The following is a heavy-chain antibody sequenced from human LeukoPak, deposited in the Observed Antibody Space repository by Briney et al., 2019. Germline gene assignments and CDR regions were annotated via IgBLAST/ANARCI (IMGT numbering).Heavy chain of an antibody. V-gene: IGHV1-2*02. D-gene: IGHD3-10*01. CDR1: GYTFTGYY. J-gene: IGHJ5*02. CDR3: ARGVDTYYGSGSSPGDP. Sequence: ASVKVSCKASGYTFTGYYMHWVRRAPGQGLEWMGWINPNSGGTNYAQKFQGRVTMTRDTSIGTAYMELSRLRSDDTAVYYCARGVDTYYGSGSSPGDPWGQGTLVTVSS. CDR2: INPNSGGT.